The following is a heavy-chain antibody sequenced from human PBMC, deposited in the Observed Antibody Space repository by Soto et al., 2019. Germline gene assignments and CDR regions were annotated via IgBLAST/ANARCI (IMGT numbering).Heavy chain of an antibody. CDR1: GFTFSTFA. CDR2: VTDDGGKS. Sequence: GSLRLSCAASGFTFSTFAMTWVRQGPGKGLEWVASVTDDGGKSYYADSAKGRFTISRDNSQNTLYLQLNSLRGEDTAIYYCAKKGGARDAEKQYHFDYWGQGTPVTVSS. CDR3: AKKGGARDAEKQYHFDY. V-gene: IGHV3-23*01. D-gene: IGHD2-2*01. J-gene: IGHJ4*02.